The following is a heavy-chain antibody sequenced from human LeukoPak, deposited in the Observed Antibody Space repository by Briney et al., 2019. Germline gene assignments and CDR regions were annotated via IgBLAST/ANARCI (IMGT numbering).Heavy chain of an antibody. J-gene: IGHJ4*02. CDR1: GGSISSYY. CDR2: IYYSGST. D-gene: IGHD6-6*01. V-gene: IGHV4-59*01. CDR3: AREVGIAARPFDY. Sequence: SETLSLTCTVSGGSISSYYWSWIRQPPGKGLEWIGYIYYSGSTNYNPSLKSRVTISVDTSKNQFSLKLSSVTAADTAVYYCAREVGIAARPFDYWGQGTLVTVSS.